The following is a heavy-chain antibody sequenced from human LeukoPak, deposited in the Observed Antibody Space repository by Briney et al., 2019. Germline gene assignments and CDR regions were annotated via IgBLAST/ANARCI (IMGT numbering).Heavy chain of an antibody. CDR1: GGSFSGYY. D-gene: IGHD4-17*01. CDR3: ARASETILWLKYSFDY. J-gene: IGHJ4*02. CDR2: INHSGST. Sequence: SETLSLTCAVYGGSFSGYYWSWIRQPPGKGLEWIGEINHSGSTNYNPSLKSRVTISVDTSKNQFSLRLTSVTAADTAVYYCARASETILWLKYSFDYWGQGALVTVSS. V-gene: IGHV4-34*01.